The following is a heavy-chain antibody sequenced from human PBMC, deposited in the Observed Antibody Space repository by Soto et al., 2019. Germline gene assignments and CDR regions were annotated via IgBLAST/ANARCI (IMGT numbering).Heavy chain of an antibody. CDR2: ISDSGST. CDR1: GFTFSSYA. Sequence: EVQLLESGGGLVQPGGSRRLSCAASGFTFSSYAMSWVRQAPGKGLEWVSTISDSGSTYYADSVKGRFTISRDIXKNTXXXXXXXXXXXXXXXXXCXKGGEGYCSGTSCLYHMDAWGKGTTVTVSS. D-gene: IGHD2-15*01. J-gene: IGHJ6*03. CDR3: XKGGEGYCSGTSCLYHMDA. V-gene: IGHV3-23*01.